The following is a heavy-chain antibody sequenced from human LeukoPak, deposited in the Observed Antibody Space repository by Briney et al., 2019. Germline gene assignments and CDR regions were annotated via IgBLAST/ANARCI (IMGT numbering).Heavy chain of an antibody. CDR1: GFTFSSYS. CDR3: ARDGITGTTAPVDV. CDR2: IYSGGST. D-gene: IGHD1-7*01. Sequence: PGGSLRLSCAASGFTFSSYSMNRVRQAPGKGLEWVSVIYSGGSTYYADSVKGRFTISRDNSKNTLYLQMNSLRAEDTAVYYCARDGITGTTAPVDVWGKGTTVTVSS. J-gene: IGHJ6*04. V-gene: IGHV3-53*01.